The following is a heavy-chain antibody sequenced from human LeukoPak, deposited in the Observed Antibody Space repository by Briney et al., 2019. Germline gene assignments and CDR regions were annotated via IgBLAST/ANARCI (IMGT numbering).Heavy chain of an antibody. CDR1: GFTFSDYY. V-gene: IGHV3-11*01. J-gene: IGHJ3*02. CDR3: ARGFVEMATIRDAFDI. Sequence: GGSLRLSCAASGFTFSDYYMSWIRQAPGKGLEWVSYISSSGSTIYYADSVKGRFTISRDNAKNSLYLQMNSLRAEDTAVYYCARGFVEMATIRDAFDIWGQGTMVTVSS. CDR2: ISSSGSTI. D-gene: IGHD5-24*01.